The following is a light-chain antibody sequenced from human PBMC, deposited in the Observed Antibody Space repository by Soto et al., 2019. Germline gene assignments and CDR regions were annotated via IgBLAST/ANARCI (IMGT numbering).Light chain of an antibody. CDR3: CSYAGTYSFV. CDR2: DVT. CDR1: NSDVGRYKY. Sequence: QSVLTQPRSVSGSPGQSVTVSCTGTNSDVGRYKYVSWYQQHPGKAPKLMLYDVTERPSGVPDRFSGSKSGNTASLIISGLQAEDEADYYCCSYAGTYSFVFGTGTKVTVL. J-gene: IGLJ1*01. V-gene: IGLV2-11*01.